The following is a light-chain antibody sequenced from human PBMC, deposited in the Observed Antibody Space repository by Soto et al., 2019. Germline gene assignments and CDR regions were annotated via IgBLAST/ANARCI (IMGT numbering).Light chain of an antibody. CDR1: QSISSW. CDR2: DAS. V-gene: IGKV1-5*01. CDR3: QQYSTYSWT. Sequence: DIQMTQSPSSVSASVGDRVTITCRASQSISSWLAWYQQKPGKAPKLLIYDASSLESGVPSRFSGSGSGTEFTLTISSLQPDDFATYFCQQYSTYSWTFGQGTKVDIK. J-gene: IGKJ1*01.